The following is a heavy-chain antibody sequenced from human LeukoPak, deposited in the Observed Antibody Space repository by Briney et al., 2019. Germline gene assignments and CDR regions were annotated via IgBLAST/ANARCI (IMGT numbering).Heavy chain of an antibody. CDR1: GFTFSSYW. V-gene: IGHV3-7*01. CDR2: IKQDGGEK. J-gene: IGHJ4*02. Sequence: GGSLRLSCAASGFTFSSYWMSWVRQAPGKGLGWVANIKQDGGEKYYVDSVKGRFTISRDNAKNSLYLQMNSLRAEDTAVYYCARDSIGIVATIRAIDYWGQGTLVTVSS. CDR3: ARDSIGIVATIRAIDY. D-gene: IGHD5-12*01.